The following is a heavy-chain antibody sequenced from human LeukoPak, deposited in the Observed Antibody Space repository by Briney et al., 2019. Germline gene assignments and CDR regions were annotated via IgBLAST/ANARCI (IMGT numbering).Heavy chain of an antibody. CDR1: GFTFSSYS. J-gene: IGHJ4*02. CDR2: ISSSSSYI. V-gene: IGHV3-21*01. CDR3: ARGTAAAGTGLDY. Sequence: SGGSLRLSCAASGFTFSSYSMNWVRQAPGKGLEWVSSISSSSSYIYYADSVKGRFTISRDNAKNSLYLQMNSLRAEDTAVYYCARGTAAAGTGLDYWGQGTLVTVSS. D-gene: IGHD6-13*01.